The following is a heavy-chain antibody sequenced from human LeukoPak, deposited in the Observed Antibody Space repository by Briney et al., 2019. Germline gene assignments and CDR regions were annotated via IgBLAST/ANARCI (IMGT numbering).Heavy chain of an antibody. CDR2: IFPGGRI. V-gene: IGHV4-34*01. D-gene: IGHD6-19*01. CDR3: ARGPGIAVAPLQH. J-gene: IGHJ1*01. CDR1: GGSFSGFY. Sequence: SETLSLTCAVHGGSFSGFYWTWMRQPPGKGPEWIGEIFPGGRINYNPSLQSRVTISGDTSKNQFSLKVSSVTAADTAVYYCARGPGIAVAPLQHWGQGTLVTVSS.